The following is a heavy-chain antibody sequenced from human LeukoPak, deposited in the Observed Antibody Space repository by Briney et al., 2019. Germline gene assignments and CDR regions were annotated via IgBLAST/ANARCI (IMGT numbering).Heavy chain of an antibody. CDR3: ARDSRGEVEMATILDY. J-gene: IGHJ4*02. CDR2: INHSGST. V-gene: IGHV4-34*01. D-gene: IGHD5-24*01. Sequence: SETLSLTCAVYDGSFSGYYWSWIRQPPGKGLEWIGEINHSGSTNYNPSLKSRVTISVDTSKNQFSLKLSSVTAADTAVYYCARDSRGEVEMATILDYWGQGTLVTVSS. CDR1: DGSFSGYY.